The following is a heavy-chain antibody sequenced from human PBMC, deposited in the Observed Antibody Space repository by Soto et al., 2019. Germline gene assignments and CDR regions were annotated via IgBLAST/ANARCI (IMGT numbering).Heavy chain of an antibody. V-gene: IGHV1-18*01. Sequence: ASVKVSCKASGYTFTRSGISWVRQAPGQGLEWMGWISTYNGDTNYAQTFQGRVTMTTDTSTSTVHVEVRSLRSDDTAVYYCAREGVAPYYYYGMDVWGQGTPATVSS. D-gene: IGHD5-12*01. CDR1: GYTFTRSG. J-gene: IGHJ6*02. CDR2: ISTYNGDT. CDR3: AREGVAPYYYYGMDV.